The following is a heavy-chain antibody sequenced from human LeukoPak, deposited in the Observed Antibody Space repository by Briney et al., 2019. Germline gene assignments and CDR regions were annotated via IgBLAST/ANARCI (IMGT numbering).Heavy chain of an antibody. CDR2: INHSGST. J-gene: IGHJ6*02. Sequence: SETLSLTCAVYGGSFSDYYWTWIRQPPGKGLEWIGEINHSGSTNYNPSLKSRVTISVDTSKNQFSLKLSSVTAADTAVYYCARGRTIFGVVIRYYYYGMDVWGQGTTVTVSS. V-gene: IGHV4-34*01. CDR1: GGSFSDYY. D-gene: IGHD3-3*01. CDR3: ARGRTIFGVVIRYYYYGMDV.